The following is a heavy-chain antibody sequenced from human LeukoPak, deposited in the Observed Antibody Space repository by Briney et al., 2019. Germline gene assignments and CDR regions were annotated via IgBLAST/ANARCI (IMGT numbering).Heavy chain of an antibody. CDR2: INAGNGNT. CDR3: ARDFSGYYYYFDY. V-gene: IGHV1-3*01. Sequence: ASVKVSCKASGYTFTSYAMHWVRQAPGQRLEWMGWINAGNGNTKYSQKFQGRVTITRDTSASTAYMELSSLRSEDTAVYHCARDFSGYYYYFDYWGQGILVTVSS. D-gene: IGHD3-22*01. CDR1: GYTFTSYA. J-gene: IGHJ4*02.